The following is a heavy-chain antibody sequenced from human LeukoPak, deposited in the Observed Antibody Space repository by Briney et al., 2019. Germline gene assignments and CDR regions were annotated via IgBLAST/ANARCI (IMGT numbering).Heavy chain of an antibody. V-gene: IGHV4-4*07. D-gene: IGHD3-3*01. CDR1: GGSISSYY. J-gene: IGHJ5*02. Sequence: PSETLSLTCTVSGGSISSYYWSWIRQPAGKGLEWIGRIYTSGSTNYNPSLKSRVTMSVDTSKIQFSLKLSSVTAADTAVYYCARDLPIFGVVIDSVGFDPWGQGTLVTVSS. CDR2: IYTSGST. CDR3: ARDLPIFGVVIDSVGFDP.